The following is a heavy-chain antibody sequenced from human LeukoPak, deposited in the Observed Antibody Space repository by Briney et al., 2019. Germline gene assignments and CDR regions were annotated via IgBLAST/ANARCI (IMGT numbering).Heavy chain of an antibody. D-gene: IGHD3/OR15-3a*01. J-gene: IGHJ4*02. Sequence: QAAGYLTFYSSAYRFTFSSNAMSRLPPAQGHGLEWVSTISGRGGSKDHADSVKVRFSISRANSKNKLYLQMQNPKATDMAVYYCAKDPRRTRPLRFDDWGQGTLVTVSS. V-gene: IGHV3-23*01. CDR1: RFTFSSNA. CDR3: AKDPRRTRPLRFDD. CDR2: ISGRGGSK.